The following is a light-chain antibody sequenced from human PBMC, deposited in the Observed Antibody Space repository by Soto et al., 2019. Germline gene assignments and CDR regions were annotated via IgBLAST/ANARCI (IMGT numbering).Light chain of an antibody. J-gene: IGKJ3*01. CDR2: GAS. CDR1: QSVSSSF. Sequence: EIVLTQSPVTLSLSPGERATLSCRASQSVSSSFLAWYQQKPGQAPRLLMYGASNRATGIPDRFSGSGSGTDFTLTISRLEPEDFAVYYCQQYGGSPLFTFGPGTKVDIK. CDR3: QQYGGSPLFT. V-gene: IGKV3-20*01.